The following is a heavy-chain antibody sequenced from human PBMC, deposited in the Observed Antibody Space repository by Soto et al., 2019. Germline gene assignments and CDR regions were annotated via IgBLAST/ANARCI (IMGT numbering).Heavy chain of an antibody. CDR2: IWYDGSNK. D-gene: IGHD6-13*01. CDR1: GFTFSSYG. V-gene: IGHV3-33*01. Sequence: PGGSLRLSCAASGFTFSSYGMHWVRQAPGKGLEWVAVIWYDGSNKYYADSVKGRFTISRDNSKNTLYLQMNSLRAEDTAVYYCARDRQYSSSWFDAFDIWGQGTMVTVSS. J-gene: IGHJ3*02. CDR3: ARDRQYSSSWFDAFDI.